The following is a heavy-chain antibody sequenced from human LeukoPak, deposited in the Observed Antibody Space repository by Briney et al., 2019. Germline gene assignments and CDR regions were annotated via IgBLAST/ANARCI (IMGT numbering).Heavy chain of an antibody. J-gene: IGHJ6*02. D-gene: IGHD4-4*01. V-gene: IGHV1-18*01. CDR3: ARELAVTTPYYYYYGMDV. CDR1: GYTFTSYG. CDR2: ISAYNGNT. Sequence: ASVKVSCKASGYTFTSYGISWVRQAPGQGLEWMGWISAYNGNTDYAQKLQGRVTMTTDTSTSTAYMELRSLRSDDTAVYYCARELAVTTPYYYYYGMDVWGQGTTVTVSS.